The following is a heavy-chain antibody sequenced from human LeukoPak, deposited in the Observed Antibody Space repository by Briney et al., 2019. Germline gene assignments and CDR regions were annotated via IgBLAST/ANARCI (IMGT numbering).Heavy chain of an antibody. CDR2: IYHSGST. J-gene: IGHJ3*02. D-gene: IGHD3-22*01. CDR3: ARISYDSSGVDAFDI. Sequence: SGTLSLTCAVSSGSISSSNWWSWVRQPPGKGLEWIGEIYHSGSTNYNPSLKSRVTISVDKSKNQFSLKLSSVTAADTAVYYCARISYDSSGVDAFDIWGQGTMVTVSS. V-gene: IGHV4-4*02. CDR1: SGSISSSNW.